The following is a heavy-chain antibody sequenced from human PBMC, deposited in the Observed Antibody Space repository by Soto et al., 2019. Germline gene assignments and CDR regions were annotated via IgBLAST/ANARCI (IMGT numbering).Heavy chain of an antibody. CDR1: GFTVSSNY. Sequence: GGSLRLSCAASGFTVSSNYMSWVRQAPGKGLEWVSGINWNGGSTDYADSVKGRFTISRDNAKNSLYLQMNSLRAEGTALYHCARDSGYCSSTSCYYYYGMDVWGQGTTVTVSS. J-gene: IGHJ6*02. CDR3: ARDSGYCSSTSCYYYYGMDV. D-gene: IGHD2-2*01. V-gene: IGHV3-20*01. CDR2: INWNGGST.